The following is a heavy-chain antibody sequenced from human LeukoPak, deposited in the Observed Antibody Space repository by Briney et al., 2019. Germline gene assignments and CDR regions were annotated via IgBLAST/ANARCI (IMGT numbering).Heavy chain of an antibody. CDR3: ARVSSSSWFAPFDY. D-gene: IGHD6-13*01. J-gene: IGHJ4*02. Sequence: KTSETLSLTCTVSGGSINRYYWTWIRQPPGKGLEWNGYIYYSGSTNYNPSLKNRVTISVDTSKNQFSLKLSSVTAADTAVYYCARVSSSSWFAPFDYWGQGTLVTVSS. CDR2: IYYSGST. V-gene: IGHV4-59*01. CDR1: GGSINRYY.